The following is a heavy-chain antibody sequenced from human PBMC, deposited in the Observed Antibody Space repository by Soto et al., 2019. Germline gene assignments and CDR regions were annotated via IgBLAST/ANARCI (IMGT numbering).Heavy chain of an antibody. CDR3: ARGVVEVRAVGYYYYAMDA. Sequence: QVQMVQSGAEVKKPGTSVKVSCKAAAGTFSSYSITWVRQAPGQGLEWMGGIIPMFGTANYAQKFQGRVTITADQSTRTAYMELPSLRSEDTAVYYCARGVVEVRAVGYYYYAMDAWGQGTTVTVSS. D-gene: IGHD2-21*01. CDR1: AGTFSSYS. J-gene: IGHJ6*02. V-gene: IGHV1-69*19. CDR2: IIPMFGTA.